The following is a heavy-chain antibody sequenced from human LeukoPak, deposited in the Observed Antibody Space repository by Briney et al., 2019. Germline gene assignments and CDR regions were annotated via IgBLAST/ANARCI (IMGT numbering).Heavy chain of an antibody. CDR1: GYSFTNYA. V-gene: IGHV7-4-1*02. Sequence: GASVKVSCKASGYSFTNYAMNWVRQAPGQGLEWMGWIHPSTGNPTYAQGFTGRFVFSLDTSVSTAYLQISSLKAEDTAVYYCARGVAVAGKILDYWGQGTLVTVSS. J-gene: IGHJ4*02. CDR2: IHPSTGNP. D-gene: IGHD6-19*01. CDR3: ARGVAVAGKILDY.